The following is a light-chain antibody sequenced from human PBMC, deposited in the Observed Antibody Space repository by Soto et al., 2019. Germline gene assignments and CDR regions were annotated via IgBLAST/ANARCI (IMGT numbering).Light chain of an antibody. CDR1: QSVSSSY. CDR2: GAS. J-gene: IGKJ1*01. V-gene: IGKV3-20*01. CDR3: QQYGSSLQGT. Sequence: EVVMRQSPDTLSVSPGEGATLSCRASQSVSSSYLAWYQQKPGQAPRLLIYGASSRATGIPDRFSGSGSGTDFTLTISRLEPEDFAVYYCQQYGSSLQGTFGQGTKVDIK.